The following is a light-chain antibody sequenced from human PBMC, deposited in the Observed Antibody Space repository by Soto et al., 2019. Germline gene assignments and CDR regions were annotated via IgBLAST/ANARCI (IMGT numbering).Light chain of an antibody. Sequence: QSSLTHPASVSGSPGQSITISCTGTSSDVGGYNYVSWYHQHPGKAPKLMIYEVSNRPSGVSNRFSGSKSGNTASLTISGLQAEDEADYYCSSYTSSSSYVFGTGTQVTVL. J-gene: IGLJ1*01. CDR1: SSDVGGYNY. CDR2: EVS. V-gene: IGLV2-14*01. CDR3: SSYTSSSSYV.